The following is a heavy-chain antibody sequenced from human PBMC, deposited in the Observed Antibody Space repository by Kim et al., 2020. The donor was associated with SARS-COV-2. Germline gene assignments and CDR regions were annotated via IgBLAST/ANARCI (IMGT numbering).Heavy chain of an antibody. Sequence: GGSLRLSCAASGFTVSSNYMSWVRQAPGKGLEWVSVIYSGGSTYYADSVKGRFTISRDNSKNTLYLQMNSLRAEDTAVYYCAREGSYGWGSGPYMDVWGKGTTVTVSS. CDR1: GFTVSSNY. D-gene: IGHD5-18*01. CDR3: AREGSYGWGSGPYMDV. CDR2: IYSGGST. V-gene: IGHV3-66*01. J-gene: IGHJ6*03.